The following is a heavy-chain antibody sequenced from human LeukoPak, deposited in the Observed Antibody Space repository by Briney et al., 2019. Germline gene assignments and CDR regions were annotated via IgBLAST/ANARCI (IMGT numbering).Heavy chain of an antibody. V-gene: IGHV1-24*01. D-gene: IGHD5-12*01. Sequence: ASVKVSCKVSGYTLTELSMHWVRQAPGKGLEWMGGFDPEDGETIYAQKFQGRVTMTEDTSTDTAYMELSSLRSEDTAVYYCARGGYSGYDYFVWFDYWGQGTLVTVSS. J-gene: IGHJ4*02. CDR1: GYTLTELS. CDR3: ARGGYSGYDYFVWFDY. CDR2: FDPEDGET.